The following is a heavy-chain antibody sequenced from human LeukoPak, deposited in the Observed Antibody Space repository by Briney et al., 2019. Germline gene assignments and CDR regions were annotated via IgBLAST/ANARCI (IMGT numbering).Heavy chain of an antibody. CDR3: AREDTPGIAVAGSYYYYYYMDV. J-gene: IGHJ6*03. D-gene: IGHD6-19*01. CDR2: ISSSGSTI. Sequence: GGSLRLSCAASGFTFSSYEMNWVRQAPGKGLEWVSYISSSGSTIYYADSVKGRFTISRDNAKNSLYLQMNSLRAEDTAVYYCAREDTPGIAVAGSYYYYYYMDVWGKGTTVTVSS. CDR1: GFTFSSYE. V-gene: IGHV3-48*03.